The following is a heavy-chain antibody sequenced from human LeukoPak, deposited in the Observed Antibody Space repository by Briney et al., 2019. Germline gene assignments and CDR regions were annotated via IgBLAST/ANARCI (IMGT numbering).Heavy chain of an antibody. D-gene: IGHD3-16*01. CDR1: GGSISSYY. V-gene: IGHV4-59*01. Sequence: SETLSLTCSVSGGSISSYYWTWIRQPPGKGLEWIGYRYYSGSTTYNPSLKSRITISVDTSKSQFSLKLISVTAADTAIYYCARVRGDFETDWGQGTLVTVSS. CDR2: RYYSGST. CDR3: ARVRGDFETD. J-gene: IGHJ1*01.